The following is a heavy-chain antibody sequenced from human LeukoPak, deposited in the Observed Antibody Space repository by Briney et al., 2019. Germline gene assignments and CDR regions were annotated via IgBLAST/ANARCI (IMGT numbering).Heavy chain of an antibody. D-gene: IGHD6-13*01. V-gene: IGHV3-23*01. CDR1: GFTFSSYA. J-gene: IGHJ4*02. CDR2: ISGSGGTT. CDR3: AKGRGSSSWYPFDY. Sequence: PGGSLRLSCAASGFTFSSYAMSWVRQAPGKGLEWGSAISGSGGTTYYADSVKGRFTISRDNSKNTLYLQMNSLRAVDSAVYYCAKGRGSSSWYPFDYWGQGTLVTVSS.